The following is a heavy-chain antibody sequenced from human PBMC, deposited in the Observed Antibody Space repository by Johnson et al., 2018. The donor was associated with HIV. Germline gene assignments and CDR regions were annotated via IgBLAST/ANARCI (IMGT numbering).Heavy chain of an antibody. D-gene: IGHD5-24*01. Sequence: VQLVESGGGVVQPGKSLKVACAASGFTFSSFRMHWVRQVPGKGQVWASRINSDGSSRRYADSVKGRFTISRDNDKNTLYLQMNGLGPEDTAVYYCAKDGRDDLRAFDIWGQGTMVTVSS. CDR2: INSDGSSR. J-gene: IGHJ3*02. CDR3: AKDGRDDLRAFDI. CDR1: GFTFSSFR. V-gene: IGHV3-74*01.